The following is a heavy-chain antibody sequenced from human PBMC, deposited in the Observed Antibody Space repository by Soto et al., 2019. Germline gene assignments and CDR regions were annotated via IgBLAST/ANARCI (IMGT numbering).Heavy chain of an antibody. CDR3: ARDLEGGNGLFDI. J-gene: IGHJ3*02. D-gene: IGHD1-1*01. V-gene: IGHV4-59*01. CDR1: GGSISSYY. CDR2: IYYSGST. Sequence: SETLSLTCTVSGGSISSYYWSWIRQPPGKGLEWIGYIYYSGSTNYNPSLKIRVTISVDTSKNQFSLKLGSVTAADTAVYYGARDLEGGNGLFDIWGQGTMVTVSS.